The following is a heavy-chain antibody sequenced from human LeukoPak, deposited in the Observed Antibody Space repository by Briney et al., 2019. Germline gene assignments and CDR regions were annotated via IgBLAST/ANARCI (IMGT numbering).Heavy chain of an antibody. CDR1: GSSISTGYY. CDR3: ARDQDSSSLY. D-gene: IGHD6-13*01. J-gene: IGHJ4*02. Sequence: SVTLSLTCSVSGSSISTGYYWVWVRQPPGKGLEWIGSIYYSGSTYYNPSLKSRVTISVDTSKNQFSLKLSSVTAADTAVYYCARDQDSSSLYWGQGTLVTVSS. V-gene: IGHV4-38-2*02. CDR2: IYYSGST.